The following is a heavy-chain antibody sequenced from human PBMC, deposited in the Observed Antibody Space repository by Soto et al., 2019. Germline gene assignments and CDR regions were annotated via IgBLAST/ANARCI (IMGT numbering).Heavy chain of an antibody. CDR3: TRVAQVYCSSTSCYGTEYNWFDP. J-gene: IGHJ5*02. Sequence: GGSLRLSCTASGFTFGDYAMSWFRQAPGKGREWVGFIRSKAYGGTTEYAASVKGRFTISRDDSKSIAYLQMNSLKTEDTAVYYCTRVAQVYCSSTSCYGTEYNWFDPWGQGTLVTVSS. V-gene: IGHV3-49*03. CDR2: IRSKAYGGTT. CDR1: GFTFGDYA. D-gene: IGHD2-2*01.